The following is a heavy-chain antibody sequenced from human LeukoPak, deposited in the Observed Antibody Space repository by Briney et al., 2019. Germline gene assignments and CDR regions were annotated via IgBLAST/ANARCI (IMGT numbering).Heavy chain of an antibody. CDR3: ARLTNGIRWHYFDL. CDR2: ISYSGST. CDR1: GGSISSYY. J-gene: IGHJ4*02. Sequence: KPSETLSLTCTVSGGSISSYYWSWIRQPPGKGLEYIGYISYSGSTNYNPSLKSRLTISVDTSRNQISLRLASLNAADTALYYCARLTNGIRWHYFDLWGQGTLVTVSS. D-gene: IGHD2-8*01. V-gene: IGHV4-59*08.